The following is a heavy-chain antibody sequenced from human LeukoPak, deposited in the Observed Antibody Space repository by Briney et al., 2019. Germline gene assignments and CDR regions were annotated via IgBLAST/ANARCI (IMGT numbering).Heavy chain of an antibody. V-gene: IGHV4-34*01. CDR3: ACSIASFLFDY. J-gene: IGHJ4*02. Sequence: SETLSLTCAVYGVSFSGYYWSWIRQPPGKGLEWIGEINHSGSTNYNPSLKSRVTISVDTSKNQFSLKLSSVTAADTAVYYCACSIASFLFDYWGQGTLVTVSS. D-gene: IGHD2-21*01. CDR1: GVSFSGYY. CDR2: INHSGST.